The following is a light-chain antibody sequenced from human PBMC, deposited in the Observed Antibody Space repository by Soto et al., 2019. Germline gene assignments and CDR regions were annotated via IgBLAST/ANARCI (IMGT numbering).Light chain of an antibody. CDR3: QQYGSLWFT. V-gene: IGKV3-20*01. CDR2: GAS. CDR1: QSVSSGY. J-gene: IGKJ3*01. Sequence: EIVLTQSPGTLSLSPGERDILSCRASQSVSSGYLAWYQQKPGQAPRLLIYGASSRATGIPDRFSGSGSGTDFTLTISRLEPEDFAVYYCQQYGSLWFTFGPGTKVDIK.